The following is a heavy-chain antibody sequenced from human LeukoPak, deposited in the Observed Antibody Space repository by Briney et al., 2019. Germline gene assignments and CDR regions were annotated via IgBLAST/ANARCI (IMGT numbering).Heavy chain of an antibody. V-gene: IGHV1-69*05. CDR2: IIPIFGTA. CDR3: ARAYYESSAYRHAVYFDY. CDR1: GGTFSSYA. Sequence: SVKVSCKASGGTFSSYAISWVRQAPGQGLEWMGGIIPIFGTANYAQKFQGRVTMTKDTSTNTVYMHLSSLSSDDTAVCYCARAYYESSAYRHAVYFDYWGQGTLVTVSS. D-gene: IGHD3-22*01. J-gene: IGHJ4*02.